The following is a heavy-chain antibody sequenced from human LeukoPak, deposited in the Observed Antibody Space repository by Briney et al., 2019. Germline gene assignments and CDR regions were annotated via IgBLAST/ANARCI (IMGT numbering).Heavy chain of an antibody. Sequence: ASVKVSYKASGYSFTSYYMHWGRQAPGQRLECRVIINPRGGSTSYAQKLQGRITMTRDTSTSTVYTVLSSLRSEDTAEQYCVHKSDAFDIWGQGTMVTVSS. CDR1: GYSFTSYY. CDR3: VHKSDAFDI. V-gene: IGHV1-46*01. J-gene: IGHJ3*02. CDR2: INPRGGST.